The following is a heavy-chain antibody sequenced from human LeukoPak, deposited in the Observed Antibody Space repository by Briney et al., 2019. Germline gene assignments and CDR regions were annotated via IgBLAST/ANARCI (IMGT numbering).Heavy chain of an antibody. J-gene: IGHJ4*02. CDR2: IYYSGNT. CDR1: GGSISTYY. D-gene: IGHD2-2*02. Sequence: SETLYLTCTVSGGSISTYYWTWIRQPPGKGLEWIGYIYYSGNTNYNPSLSSRVTISLATSKSQFSLMLRSLTAADTAMYYCARRYTASPGERFDYWGQGILVTVSS. V-gene: IGHV4-59*08. CDR3: ARRYTASPGERFDY.